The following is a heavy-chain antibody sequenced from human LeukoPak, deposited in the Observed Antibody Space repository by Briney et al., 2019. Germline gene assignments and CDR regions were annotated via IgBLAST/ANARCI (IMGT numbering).Heavy chain of an antibody. J-gene: IGHJ6*03. CDR3: ARVRGLHGEIVVVPAYYMDV. CDR1: GGTFSSYT. CDR2: IIPILGIA. Sequence: SVKVSCKASGGTFSSYTISWVRQAPGQGLEWMGRIIPILGIANYAQKFQGRVTITADKSTSTAYMELSSLRSEDTAVYYCARVRGLHGEIVVVPAYYMDVWGKGTTVTASS. D-gene: IGHD2-2*01. V-gene: IGHV1-69*02.